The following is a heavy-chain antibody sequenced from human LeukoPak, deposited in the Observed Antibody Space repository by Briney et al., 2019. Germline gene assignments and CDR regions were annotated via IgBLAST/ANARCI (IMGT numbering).Heavy chain of an antibody. CDR2: IRSKAYGGTT. V-gene: IGHV3-49*04. Sequence: GGSLRLSCTASGFTFGDYAMSWVRQAPGKGLEWVGFIRSKAYGGTTEYTASVKGRFTISRDDSKSIAYLQMNSLKTEDTAVYHCTKNPGGMDVWGKGTTVTVSS. J-gene: IGHJ6*04. CDR3: TKNPGGMDV. D-gene: IGHD3-3*01. CDR1: GFTFGDYA.